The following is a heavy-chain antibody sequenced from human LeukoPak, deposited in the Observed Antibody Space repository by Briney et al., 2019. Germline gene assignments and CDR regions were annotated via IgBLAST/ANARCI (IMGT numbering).Heavy chain of an antibody. Sequence: PGGSLRLSCAASGFTFSSYAMSWVRQAPGKGLEWVSAISGSGGSTYYADSVKGRFTISRDNSKNTLYLQMNSLRAEDTAVYYCAKGSTGTEGWYNWFDPWGQGTLVSVSS. J-gene: IGHJ5*02. V-gene: IGHV3-23*01. CDR3: AKGSTGTEGWYNWFDP. CDR2: ISGSGGST. D-gene: IGHD1-1*01. CDR1: GFTFSSYA.